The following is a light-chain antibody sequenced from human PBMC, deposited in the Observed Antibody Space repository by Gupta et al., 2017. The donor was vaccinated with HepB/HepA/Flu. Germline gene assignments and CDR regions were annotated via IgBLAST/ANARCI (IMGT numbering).Light chain of an antibody. CDR3: QVCDTTSEHMV. J-gene: IGLJ2*01. Sequence: SYVLTQPPSVSAGPGQTATITWGGNNIGRKGVHWYQQRPGQDPVLVIYDDNDRPSGIPERFSGSNSGNAATLTISRVQVGDEGGYHCQVCDTTSEHMVFGGGTKLTVL. V-gene: IGLV3-21*02. CDR1: NIGRKG. CDR2: DDN.